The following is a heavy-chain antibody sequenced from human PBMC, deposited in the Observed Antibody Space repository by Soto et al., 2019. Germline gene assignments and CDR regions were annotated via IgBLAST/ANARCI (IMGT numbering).Heavy chain of an antibody. Sequence: ASVKVSCKASGYIFTSYYMHWVRQAPGQGLEWMGIINPSAGGTSYAQKFQARVTMTRDTSTSTIYMELSSLTSEDTAVYYCARDSTLAYWGQGTMVTVSS. V-gene: IGHV1-46*01. J-gene: IGHJ4*02. CDR3: ARDSTLAY. CDR2: INPSAGGT. CDR1: GYIFTSYY.